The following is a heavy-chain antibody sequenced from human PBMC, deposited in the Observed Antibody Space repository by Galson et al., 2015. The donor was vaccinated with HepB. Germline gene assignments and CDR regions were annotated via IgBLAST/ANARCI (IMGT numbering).Heavy chain of an antibody. CDR1: GFTFINYG. Sequence: SLRLSCAASGFTFINYGMHWVRQAPGEGLEWVAVMSFDGNNKYYAGSVKGRFTISRDNSKNTLYLQMNSLRAEDTAVYYCAKGSDGDYVLDYFDFWGQGTLVTVSS. CDR3: AKGSDGDYVLDYFDF. J-gene: IGHJ4*02. CDR2: MSFDGNNK. D-gene: IGHD4-17*01. V-gene: IGHV3-30*18.